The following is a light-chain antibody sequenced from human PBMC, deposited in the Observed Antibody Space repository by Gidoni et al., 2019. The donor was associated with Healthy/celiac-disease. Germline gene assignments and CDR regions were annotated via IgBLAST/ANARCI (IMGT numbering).Light chain of an antibody. J-gene: IGKJ2*04. CDR1: QSVLYSSNNKNY. V-gene: IGKV4-1*01. Sequence: DIVMTQSPDSLAVSLGERATINCKSSQSVLYSSNNKNYLAWYQQKPGQPPKLLIYWASTRESGVPDLFSGSGSGTDFTLTISSLQAEDVAVYYCQQYYSTSCSFXQXTKLEIK. CDR2: WAS. CDR3: QQYYSTSCS.